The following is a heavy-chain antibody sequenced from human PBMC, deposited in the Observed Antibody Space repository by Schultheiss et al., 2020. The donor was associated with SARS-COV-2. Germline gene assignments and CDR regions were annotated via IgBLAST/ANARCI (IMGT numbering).Heavy chain of an antibody. Sequence: SETLSLTCAVSGGSISSSNWWSWVRQPPGKGLEWIGEIYHSGSTNYNPSLKSRVTISVDTSKNQFSLKLSSVTAADTAVYYCARERPLEEGSTQSHAFDIWGQGTMVTVSS. V-gene: IGHV4-4*02. D-gene: IGHD5-24*01. J-gene: IGHJ3*02. CDR3: ARERPLEEGSTQSHAFDI. CDR1: GGSISSSNW. CDR2: IYHSGST.